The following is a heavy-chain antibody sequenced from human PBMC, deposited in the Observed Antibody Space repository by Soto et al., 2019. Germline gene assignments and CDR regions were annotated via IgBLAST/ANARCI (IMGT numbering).Heavy chain of an antibody. CDR3: ARGRATAMVFQIYYYYGMDV. J-gene: IGHJ6*02. D-gene: IGHD5-18*01. Sequence: ASVKVSCKASGYTFTSYAMNWVRQAPGQGLEWMGWNNTNTGNPTYAQGFTGRFVFSLDTSVSTAYLQICSLKAEDTAVYYCARGRATAMVFQIYYYYGMDVWGQGTTVTVSS. V-gene: IGHV7-4-1*01. CDR2: NNTNTGNP. CDR1: GYTFTSYA.